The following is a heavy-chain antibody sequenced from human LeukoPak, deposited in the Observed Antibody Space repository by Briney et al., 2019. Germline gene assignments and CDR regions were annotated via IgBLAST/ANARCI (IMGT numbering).Heavy chain of an antibody. J-gene: IGHJ4*02. Sequence: ASVKVSCKASGYTFTSYDINWVRQATGQGLEWMGWMNPNSGNTGYAQKFQGRVTMTRNTSISTAYMELRSLRSDDTAVYYCARDRVFDCSSTSCSFPAYWGQGTLVTVSS. CDR2: MNPNSGNT. CDR3: ARDRVFDCSSTSCSFPAY. CDR1: GYTFTSYD. V-gene: IGHV1-8*01. D-gene: IGHD2-2*01.